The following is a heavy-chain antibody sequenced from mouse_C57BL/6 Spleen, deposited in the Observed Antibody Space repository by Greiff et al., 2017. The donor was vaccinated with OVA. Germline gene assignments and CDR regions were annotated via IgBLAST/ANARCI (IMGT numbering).Heavy chain of an antibody. CDR3: ARSDISFITTVVAHWYFDV. J-gene: IGHJ1*03. D-gene: IGHD1-1*01. CDR2: IYPRDGST. Sequence: VKLQESDAELVKPGASVKISCKVSGYTFTDHTIHWMKQRPEQGLEWIGYIYPRDGSTKYNEKFKGKATLTADKSSSTAYMQLNSLTSEDSAVYFCARSDISFITTVVAHWYFDVWGTGTTVTVSS. V-gene: IGHV1-78*01. CDR1: GYTFTDHT.